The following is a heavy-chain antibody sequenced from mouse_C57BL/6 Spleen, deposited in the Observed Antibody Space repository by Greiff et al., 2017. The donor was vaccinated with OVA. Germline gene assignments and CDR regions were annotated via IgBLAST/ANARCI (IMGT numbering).Heavy chain of an antibody. CDR1: GFTFSSYT. V-gene: IGHV5-9*01. CDR3: ARGELGVFDY. J-gene: IGHJ2*01. Sequence: EVMLVESGGGLVKPGGSLKLSCAASGFTFSSYTMSWVRQTPEKRLEWVATISGGGGNTYYPDSVKGRFTISRDNAKNTLYLQMSSLRSEDTALYYCARGELGVFDYWGQGTTLTVSS. CDR2: ISGGGGNT. D-gene: IGHD4-1*01.